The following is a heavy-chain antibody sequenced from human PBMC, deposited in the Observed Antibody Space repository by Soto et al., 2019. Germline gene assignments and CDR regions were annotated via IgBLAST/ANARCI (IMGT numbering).Heavy chain of an antibody. CDR2: INHSGST. CDR1: GGSFSGYY. D-gene: IGHD3-3*01. V-gene: IGHV4-34*01. Sequence: SETLSLTCAVYGGSFSGYYWSWIRQPPGKGLEWIGEINHSGSTNYNPSLKSRVTISVDTSKNQFSLKLSSVTAADTAVYYCARGLPALYDFWSGYYSSHYYYGMDVWGQGTTVTVSS. CDR3: ARGLPALYDFWSGYYSSHYYYGMDV. J-gene: IGHJ6*02.